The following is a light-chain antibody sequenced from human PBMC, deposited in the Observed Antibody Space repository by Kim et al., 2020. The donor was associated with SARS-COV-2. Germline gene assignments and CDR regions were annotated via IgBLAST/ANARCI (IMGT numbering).Light chain of an antibody. CDR3: QAWDSSTYV. J-gene: IGLJ1*01. V-gene: IGLV3-1*01. CDR2: QDS. CDR1: KLGDKY. Sequence: SYYFTHPPSVSVSPGQTASITCSVDKLGDKYACWYQQKPGQSPVLVIYQDSKRPSGIPERFSGSNSGNTATLTISGTQAMDEADYYCQAWDSSTYVFGTGTKVTVL.